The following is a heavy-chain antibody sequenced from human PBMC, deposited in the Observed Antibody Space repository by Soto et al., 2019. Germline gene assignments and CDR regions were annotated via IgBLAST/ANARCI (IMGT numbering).Heavy chain of an antibody. CDR2: MNPNSGNT. D-gene: IGHD2-2*01. J-gene: IGHJ6*03. CDR1: GYTFTSYD. CDR3: ARVTRSTYYYYYMDV. Sequence: ASVKVSCKASGYTFTSYDINWVRQATGQGLEWMGWMNPNSGNTGYAQKFQGRVTITRNTSISTAYMELSSLRSEDTAVYYCARVTRSTYYYYYMDVWGKGTTVTVSS. V-gene: IGHV1-8*01.